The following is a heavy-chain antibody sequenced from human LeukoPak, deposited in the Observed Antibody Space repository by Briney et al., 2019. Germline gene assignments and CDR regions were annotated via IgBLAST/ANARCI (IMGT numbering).Heavy chain of an antibody. V-gene: IGHV1-46*01. CDR3: ARGGRDYYDTSGYYS. J-gene: IGHJ4*02. CDR2: INPSGGRT. D-gene: IGHD3-22*01. CDR1: GYTFISYY. Sequence: GASVKVSCKASGYTFISYYMHWVRQGPGQGLEWMGLINPSGGRTSYAQKFQGRATMTRDTSTNTVYMDLYSLRSEDTAVYYCARGGRDYYDTSGYYSWGQGTLVTVSS.